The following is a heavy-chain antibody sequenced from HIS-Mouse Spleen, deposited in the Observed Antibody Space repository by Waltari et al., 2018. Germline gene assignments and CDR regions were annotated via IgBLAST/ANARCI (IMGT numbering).Heavy chain of an antibody. CDR2: IYSGGST. J-gene: IGHJ4*02. Sequence: EVQLVETGGGLIQPGGSLRRSCAASGFTVSSNYMSGVRQAPGKGLEWVLVIYSGGSTYYADSVKGRFTISRDNSKNTLYLQMNSLRAEDTAVYYCARHYYYGSGSYYFDYWGQGTLVTVSS. CDR1: GFTVSSNY. V-gene: IGHV3-53*02. CDR3: ARHYYYGSGSYYFDY. D-gene: IGHD3-10*01.